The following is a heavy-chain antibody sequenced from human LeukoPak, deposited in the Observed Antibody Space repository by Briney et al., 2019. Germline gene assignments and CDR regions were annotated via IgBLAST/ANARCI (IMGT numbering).Heavy chain of an antibody. D-gene: IGHD2-8*01. Sequence: SETLSLTCTVSGGSISGYYWSWIRQPPGKGLEWIGYIYYNGSTNYNPSLKSRVTISVDTSKNQFSLKLSSVTAADTAVYYCASFGRDKVYAINDAFDIWGQGTMVTVSS. CDR2: IYYNGST. CDR3: ASFGRDKVYAINDAFDI. J-gene: IGHJ3*02. V-gene: IGHV4-59*01. CDR1: GGSISGYY.